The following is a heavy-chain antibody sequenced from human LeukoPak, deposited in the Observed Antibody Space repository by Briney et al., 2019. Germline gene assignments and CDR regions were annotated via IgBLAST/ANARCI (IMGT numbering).Heavy chain of an antibody. J-gene: IGHJ4*01. D-gene: IGHD3-10*01. CDR3: ASGSGINY. Sequence: GGSLRLSCAASGFTFSSYWMHWVRHATGKGLVWVSRNNSDGTSTGYADSVKGRFTISRDNAKNTLYLQMNSLRAEDTAVYSCASGSGINYWGHGTLVTVSS. CDR1: GFTFSSYW. V-gene: IGHV3-74*01. CDR2: NNSDGTST.